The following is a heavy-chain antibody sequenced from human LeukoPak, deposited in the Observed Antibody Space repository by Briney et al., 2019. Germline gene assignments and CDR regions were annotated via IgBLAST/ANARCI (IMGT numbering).Heavy chain of an antibody. CDR1: GFTFSSYW. D-gene: IGHD3-22*01. V-gene: IGHV3-48*04. CDR3: ARERYYYDSRRAAFDI. J-gene: IGHJ3*02. CDR2: ISSSGSTI. Sequence: GGSLRLSCAASGFTFSSYWMTWVRQAPGKGLEWVSYISSSGSTIYYADSVKGRFTISRDNAKNSLYLQMNSLRAEDTAVYYCARERYYYDSRRAAFDIWGQGTIVTVSS.